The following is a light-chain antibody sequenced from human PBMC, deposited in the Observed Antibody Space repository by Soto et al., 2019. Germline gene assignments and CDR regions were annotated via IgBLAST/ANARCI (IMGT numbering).Light chain of an antibody. V-gene: IGKV1-39*01. J-gene: IGKJ2*01. Sequence: DIQMTQSPSSLSASLGDRVTITCRASQSINNYLNWYQQEEGKAPKLVIYAATSLQSGVPSRFSGSGSGTEFTLTISSLQPGDFATYYCQQSYNSPYTFGLGTKLEIK. CDR2: AAT. CDR1: QSINNY. CDR3: QQSYNSPYT.